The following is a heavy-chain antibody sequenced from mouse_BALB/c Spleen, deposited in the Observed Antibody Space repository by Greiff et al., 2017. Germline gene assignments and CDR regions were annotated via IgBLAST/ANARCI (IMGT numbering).Heavy chain of an antibody. D-gene: IGHD3-3*01. CDR3: ARHVGYYFDY. CDR1: GFTFSSYT. Sequence: DVKLVESGGGLVQPGGSLKLSCAASGFTFSSYTMSWVRQTPEKRLEWVAYISNGGGSTYYPDTVKGRFTISRDNAKNTLYLQMSSLKSEDTAMYYCARHVGYYFDYWGQGTTLTVSS. CDR2: ISNGGGST. V-gene: IGHV5-12-2*01. J-gene: IGHJ2*01.